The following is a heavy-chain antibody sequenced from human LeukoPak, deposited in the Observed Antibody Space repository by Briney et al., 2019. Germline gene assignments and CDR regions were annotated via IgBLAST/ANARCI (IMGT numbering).Heavy chain of an antibody. CDR2: ISVSGNTI. D-gene: IGHD5-24*01. CDR3: ARAPLVLQYRWWFDP. J-gene: IGHJ5*02. CDR1: GHTFSRYE. Sequence: PGGSLRLSCTASGHTFSRYEMIWVRQAPGGGREWISYISVSGNTIYYADSVKGRFTISRDNAKNSLYLQMNSLRAEDTAVYHCARAPLVLQYRWWFDPWGQGTLVIVSS. V-gene: IGHV3-48*03.